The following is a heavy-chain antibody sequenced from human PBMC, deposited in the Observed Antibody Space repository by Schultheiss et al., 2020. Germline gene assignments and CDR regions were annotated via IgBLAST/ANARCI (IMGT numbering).Heavy chain of an antibody. D-gene: IGHD1-26*01. Sequence: GGSLRLSCAASGFTFSDHFIDWVRQAPGKGLEWVGRTRDKAHSYTTEYAASVIGRFTISRDDSKNSLYLQMYSLKTEDTAVYYCARDIVGDPLWGLGTLVTVSS. J-gene: IGHJ4*02. CDR1: GFTFSDHF. CDR2: TRDKAHSYTT. V-gene: IGHV3-72*01. CDR3: ARDIVGDPL.